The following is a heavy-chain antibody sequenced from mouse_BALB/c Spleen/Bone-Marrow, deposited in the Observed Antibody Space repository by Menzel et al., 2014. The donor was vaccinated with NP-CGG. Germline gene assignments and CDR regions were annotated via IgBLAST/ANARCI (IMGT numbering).Heavy chain of an antibody. Sequence: EVMLVESGGGLVQPGGSRKLFCAASGFTFSGFGMHWVRQAPEKGLEWVAYISSGSSTIFYADTVKGRFTISRDNPKNTLFLQMTSLRSEDTAMYYCTRGGNWEDFDYWGQGTTLTVSS. D-gene: IGHD4-1*01. CDR2: ISSGSSTI. CDR1: GFTFSGFG. V-gene: IGHV5-17*02. CDR3: TRGGNWEDFDY. J-gene: IGHJ2*01.